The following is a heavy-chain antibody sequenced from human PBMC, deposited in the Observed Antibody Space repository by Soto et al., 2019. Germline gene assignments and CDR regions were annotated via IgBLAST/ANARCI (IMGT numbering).Heavy chain of an antibody. CDR3: ARRWSGTDY. CDR2: IHNSGST. Sequence: PSETLSLTCTVSGGSITSYYWSWIRQPPGKGLEWIGYIHNSGSTSYNPSLQSRVTISADVSKNQFSLDLRSVTAADTAVCYCARRWSGTDYWGHGXLVTVYS. V-gene: IGHV4-59*01. CDR1: GGSITSYY. D-gene: IGHD3-10*01. J-gene: IGHJ4*01.